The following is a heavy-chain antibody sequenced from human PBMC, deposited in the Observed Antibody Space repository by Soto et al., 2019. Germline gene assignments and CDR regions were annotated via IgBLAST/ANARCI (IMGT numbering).Heavy chain of an antibody. CDR2: IYHSGST. CDR1: GGSISSGGYS. D-gene: IGHD5-18*01. CDR3: ARGIQLWSQYYFDY. V-gene: IGHV4-30-2*01. J-gene: IGHJ4*02. Sequence: SDTLSLTCAVSGGSISSGGYSWSWIRQPPGKGLEWIGYIYHSGSTYYNPSLKSRVTISVDRSKNQFSLKLSSVTAADTAVYYCARGIQLWSQYYFDYWGQGTLVTVSS.